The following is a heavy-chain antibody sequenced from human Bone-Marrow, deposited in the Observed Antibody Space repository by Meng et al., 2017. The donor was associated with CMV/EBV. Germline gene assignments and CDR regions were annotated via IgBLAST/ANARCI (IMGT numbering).Heavy chain of an antibody. J-gene: IGHJ6*02. CDR2: INPSGGST. Sequence: ASVKVSCKASGYTFTSYYMHWVRQAPGQGLEWMGIINPSGGSTSYAQKFQGRVTMTRDTSTSTVYMELSSLRSEDTAVYYCARNLYSSSQKSANYYYYYGMDVWGQGTTVTVSS. D-gene: IGHD6-6*01. CDR1: GYTFTSYY. CDR3: ARNLYSSSQKSANYYYYYGMDV. V-gene: IGHV1-46*01.